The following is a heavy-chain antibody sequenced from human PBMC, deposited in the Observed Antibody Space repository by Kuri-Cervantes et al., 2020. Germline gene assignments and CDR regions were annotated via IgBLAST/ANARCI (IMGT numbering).Heavy chain of an antibody. CDR3: AREGGSYVVGGH. CDR2: ISSSGSTI. J-gene: IGHJ4*02. CDR1: GFTFSDYY. Sequence: GESLKISCAASGFTFSDYYMSWIRQAPGKGPEWVSYISSSGSTIYYADSVKGRFTISRDNAKNSLYLQMNSLRAEDTAMYYCAREGGSYVVGGHWGQGTLVTVSS. V-gene: IGHV3-11*04. D-gene: IGHD3-16*01.